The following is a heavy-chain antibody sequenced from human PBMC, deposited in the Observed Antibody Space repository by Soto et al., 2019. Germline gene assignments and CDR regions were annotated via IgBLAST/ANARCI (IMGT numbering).Heavy chain of an antibody. CDR1: GGSIGSGGCC. D-gene: IGHD3-10*01. V-gene: IGHV4-30-2*03. Sequence: SVTMSVTCAVAGGSIGSGGCCWSWIQKPPGKGLEWIGYIYHSGSTYYNPSLKSRVTISVDTSKNQFSLKLSSVTAADTAVYYCARHPISLWFGELINYYYYYGMDVWGQGTTVTVSS. CDR3: ARHPISLWFGELINYYYYYGMDV. CDR2: IYHSGST. J-gene: IGHJ6*02.